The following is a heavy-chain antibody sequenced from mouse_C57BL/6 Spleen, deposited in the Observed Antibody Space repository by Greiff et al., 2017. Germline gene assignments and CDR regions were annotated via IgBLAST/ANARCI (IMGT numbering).Heavy chain of an antibody. CDR3: ARGRYDDAMGY. CDR2: ISDGGSYT. D-gene: IGHD2-12*01. J-gene: IGHJ4*01. V-gene: IGHV5-4*03. Sequence: EVKLVESGGGLVKPGGSLKLSCAASGFTFSSYAMSWVRQTPEKRLEWVATISDGGSYTYYPDNVKGRFTISRDNAKNNLYLQMSHLKSEDTAMYYCARGRYDDAMGYWGQGTSVTVSS. CDR1: GFTFSSYA.